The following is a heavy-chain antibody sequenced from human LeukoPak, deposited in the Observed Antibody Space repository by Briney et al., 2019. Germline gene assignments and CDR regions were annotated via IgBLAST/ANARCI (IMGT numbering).Heavy chain of an antibody. J-gene: IGHJ4*02. CDR1: GFTFNHYA. Sequence: GGSLRLSCAASGFTFNHYAMSWVRQAPGKGLEWVSGINELGHTFYADSVKGRFAISRDNSKNTVFLQMNSLSGDDTAEYFCARDHGSQHSGAWYVFDYWGRGTLVTVSS. CDR2: INELGHT. CDR3: ARDHGSQHSGAWYVFDY. D-gene: IGHD6-19*01. V-gene: IGHV3-23*01.